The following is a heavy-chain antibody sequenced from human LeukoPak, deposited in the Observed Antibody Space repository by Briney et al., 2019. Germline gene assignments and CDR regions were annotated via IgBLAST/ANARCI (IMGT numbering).Heavy chain of an antibody. CDR3: ARDLGDGDYYFDY. CDR1: GGSISSGDYY. CDR2: IYYSGST. V-gene: IGHV4-30-4*08. Sequence: SETLSLTCTVSGGSISSGDYYWSWIRQPPGKGLEWIGYIYYSGSTYYNPSLKSRVTISVDTSKNQFSLKLSSVTAADTAVYYCARDLGDGDYYFDYWGQGTLVTVSS. J-gene: IGHJ4*02. D-gene: IGHD4-17*01.